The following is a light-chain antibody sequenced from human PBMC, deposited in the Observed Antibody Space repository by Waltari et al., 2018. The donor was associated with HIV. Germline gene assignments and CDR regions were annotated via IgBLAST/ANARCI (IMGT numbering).Light chain of an antibody. Sequence: SYVLTQPPSVSVAPGKTARITCGGNNIGDKSVHWYQEKPGQAPALVIHDDDARPSGIPDRFSGSNSGNTATLTIIRVEAGDEAAYYGQVWDNTNNHPIFAGGTKLTVL. V-gene: IGLV3-21*04. CDR1: NIGDKS. J-gene: IGLJ2*01. CDR2: DDD. CDR3: QVWDNTNNHPI.